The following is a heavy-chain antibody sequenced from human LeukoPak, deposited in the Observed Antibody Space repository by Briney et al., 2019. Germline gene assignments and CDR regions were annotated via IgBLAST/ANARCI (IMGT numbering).Heavy chain of an antibody. CDR2: IIPILGIA. CDR3: AREIAAAGTKPDY. CDR1: GGTFSSYA. Sequence: SVTVSCKASGGTFSSYAISWVRQAPGQGLEWMGRIIPILGIANYAQKFQGRVTITADKSTSTAYMELSSLRSEDTAVYYCAREIAAAGTKPDYWGQGTLVTVSS. D-gene: IGHD6-13*01. V-gene: IGHV1-69*04. J-gene: IGHJ4*02.